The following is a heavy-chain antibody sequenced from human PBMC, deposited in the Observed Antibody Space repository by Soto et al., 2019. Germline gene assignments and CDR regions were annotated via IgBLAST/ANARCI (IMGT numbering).Heavy chain of an antibody. CDR1: GFNFSSYG. CDR2: IWYDGSNK. J-gene: IGHJ4*02. Sequence: QVQLVESGGGVVQPGRSLSLSCAASGFNFSSYGMHWVRQAPGNGLEWVAVIWYDGSNKYYADSVKGRFTISRDNSKNTLFLQMYSLRAEDTAVYYCARDGSGSSHYFDYWGQGTLVTVSS. V-gene: IGHV3-33*01. CDR3: ARDGSGSSHYFDY. D-gene: IGHD1-26*01.